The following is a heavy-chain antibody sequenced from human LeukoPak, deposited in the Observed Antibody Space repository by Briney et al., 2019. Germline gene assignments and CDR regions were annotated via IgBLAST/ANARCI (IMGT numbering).Heavy chain of an antibody. D-gene: IGHD2-21*02. CDR1: GYTFTSYD. Sequence: ASVKVSCTASGYTFTSYDINWVRQATGQGLEWMGWMNPNSGNTGYAQKFQGRVTMTRNTSISTAYMELSSLRSEDTAVYYCARVTLAYCGGDCLNNFDYWGQGTLVTVSS. V-gene: IGHV1-8*01. J-gene: IGHJ4*02. CDR3: ARVTLAYCGGDCLNNFDY. CDR2: MNPNSGNT.